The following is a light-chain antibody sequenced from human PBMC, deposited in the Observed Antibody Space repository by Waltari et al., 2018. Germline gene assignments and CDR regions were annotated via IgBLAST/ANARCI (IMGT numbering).Light chain of an antibody. Sequence: HLMLTQSPSASASLGDSVKLTCTLSSGHSTYAIAWHQQQPAKGPRYLMKVNNDGTHSKGDGIPDRFSGSSSGAERYLTISSLQSEDDAEYYCQTWGPGIRVFGGGTKLTVL. J-gene: IGLJ3*02. CDR1: SGHSTYA. CDR2: VNNDGTH. CDR3: QTWGPGIRV. V-gene: IGLV4-69*01.